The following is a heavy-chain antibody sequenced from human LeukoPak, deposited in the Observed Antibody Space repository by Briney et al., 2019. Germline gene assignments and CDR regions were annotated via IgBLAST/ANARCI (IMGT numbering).Heavy chain of an antibody. J-gene: IGHJ4*02. V-gene: IGHV4-61*09. CDR1: GGSISSGNYY. D-gene: IGHD3-3*01. CDR3: AREGYDSL. Sequence: SETLSLTCTVSGGSISSGNYYWSWIRQPAGKGLEWIGHIYTSGSTNYNPSLKSRVTISVDTSKNQFSLKLSSLTAADTAVYYCAREGYDSLWGQGTLVTVSP. CDR2: IYTSGST.